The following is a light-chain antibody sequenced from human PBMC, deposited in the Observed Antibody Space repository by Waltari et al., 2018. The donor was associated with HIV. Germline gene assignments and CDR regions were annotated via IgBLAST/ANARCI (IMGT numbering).Light chain of an antibody. CDR1: SSNIGNNI. Sequence: QSVLTQPPSASGTPGQRATISCSRSSSNIGNNIVNWYQQFPGTAPKVLIYNNDQRPSVVPDRFSGSKSGTSASLAISGLQSEDEADYYCSSWDDSLNGRVFGGGTRLTVL. V-gene: IGLV1-44*01. CDR2: NND. CDR3: SSWDDSLNGRV. J-gene: IGLJ3*02.